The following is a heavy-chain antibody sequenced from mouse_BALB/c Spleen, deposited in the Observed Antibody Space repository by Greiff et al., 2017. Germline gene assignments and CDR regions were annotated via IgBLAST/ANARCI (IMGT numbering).Heavy chain of an antibody. Sequence: VQLQQSGAELVRPGASVKLSCTASGFNIKDYYMHWVKQRPEQGLEWIGWIDPENGDTEYAPKFQGKATMTADTSSNTVYLQLSSLTSEDTAVDCCKAGAWIAYWGQGTLVTVSA. CDR2: IDPENGDT. CDR1: GFNIKDYY. CDR3: KAGAWIAY. J-gene: IGHJ3*01. V-gene: IGHV14-4*02.